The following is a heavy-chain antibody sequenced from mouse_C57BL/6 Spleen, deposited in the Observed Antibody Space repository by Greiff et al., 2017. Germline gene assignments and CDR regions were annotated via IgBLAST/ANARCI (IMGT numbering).Heavy chain of an antibody. CDR3: ARRLLGAMDY. V-gene: IGHV1-69*01. CDR1: GYTFTSYW. J-gene: IGHJ4*01. Sequence: QVQLQQPGAELVMPGASVKLSCKASGYTFTSYWMHWVKQRPGQGLEWIGEIDPSDSYTNYNQKFKGKSTLTVDKSSSTAYMQLSSLTSEDSAVYYCARRLLGAMDYWGQGTSVTVSS. CDR2: IDPSDSYT. D-gene: IGHD3-2*02.